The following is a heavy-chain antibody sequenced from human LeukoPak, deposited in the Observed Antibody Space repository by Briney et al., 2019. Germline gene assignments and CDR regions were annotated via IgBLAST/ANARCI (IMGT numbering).Heavy chain of an antibody. CDR2: ISGSGGST. D-gene: IGHD1-26*01. J-gene: IGHJ4*02. V-gene: IGHV3-23*01. CDR3: AKDRMEPPRVGATDY. Sequence: GGSLRLSCAASGFTFSSYAMSWVRQAPGKGLEWVSAISGSGGSTYYADSVKGRFTISRDNSKNTLYLQMNSLRAEDTAVYYCAKDRMEPPRVGATDYWGQGTLVTVFS. CDR1: GFTFSSYA.